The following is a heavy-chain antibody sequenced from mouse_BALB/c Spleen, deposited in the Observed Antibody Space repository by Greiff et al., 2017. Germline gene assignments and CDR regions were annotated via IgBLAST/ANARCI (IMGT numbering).Heavy chain of an antibody. CDR2: ISSGGST. CDR1: GFTFSSYA. Sequence: DVMLVESGGGLVKPGGSLKLSCAASGFTFSSYAMSWVRQTPEKRLEWVASISSGGSTYYPDSVKGRFTISRDNARNILYLQMSSLRSEDTAMYYCARGSFDYWGQGTTLTVSS. V-gene: IGHV5-6-5*01. CDR3: ARGSFDY. J-gene: IGHJ2*01.